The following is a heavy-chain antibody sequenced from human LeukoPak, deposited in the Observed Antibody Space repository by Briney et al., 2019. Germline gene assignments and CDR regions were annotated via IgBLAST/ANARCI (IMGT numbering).Heavy chain of an antibody. V-gene: IGHV3-30*14. J-gene: IGHJ4*02. CDR1: GFTFSSYA. D-gene: IGHD6-13*01. CDR2: ISYDGSNK. Sequence: GGSLRLSCAASGFTFSSYAMHWVGQAPGKGRGWVAVISYDGSNKYYADSVKGRFTISRDNSKNTLYLQMNSLRAEDTAVYYCTEAEEAAASDYWGQGTLVTVSS. CDR3: TEAEEAAASDY.